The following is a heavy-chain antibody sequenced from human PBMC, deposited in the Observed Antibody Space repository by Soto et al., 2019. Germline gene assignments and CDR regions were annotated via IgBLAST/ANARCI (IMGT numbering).Heavy chain of an antibody. CDR2: ISGSGGST. CDR1: GFTFSSYD. Sequence: QTGGSLRLSCAASGFTFSSYDMSWVRQAAGKGLEWVSGISGSGGSTYYADSVKGRFTISRDNSKNTLYLQMNSLRAEDTAVYYCAKDKLGTTWFDPWGQGTLVTVSS. CDR3: AKDKLGTTWFDP. D-gene: IGHD1-7*01. J-gene: IGHJ5*02. V-gene: IGHV3-23*01.